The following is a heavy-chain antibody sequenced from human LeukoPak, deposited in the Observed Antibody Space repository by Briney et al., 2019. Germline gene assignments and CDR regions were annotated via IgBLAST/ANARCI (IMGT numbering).Heavy chain of an antibody. CDR2: IYYSGSA. Sequence: SETLSLTCTVSGGSISSYYWSWIRQPPGKGLEWIGYIYYSGSANYNPSLKSRVTISVDTSKNQFSLKLSSVTAADTAVYYCARVYYSNSYDYWYFDLWGRGTLVTVSS. CDR3: ARVYYSNSYDYWYFDL. CDR1: GGSISSYY. D-gene: IGHD6-13*01. J-gene: IGHJ2*01. V-gene: IGHV4-59*01.